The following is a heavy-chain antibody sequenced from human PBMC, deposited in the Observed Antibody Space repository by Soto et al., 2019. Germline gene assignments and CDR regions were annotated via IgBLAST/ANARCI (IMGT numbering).Heavy chain of an antibody. CDR2: IVVGSGNT. CDR1: GLTFTSSA. CDR3: AARGIAVAGAFDY. J-gene: IGHJ4*02. V-gene: IGHV1-58*01. Sequence: ASAKVSSQASGLTFTSSAVQWLRQARGQRLEWIGWIVVGSGNTNYAQKCQERVTITRDMSTSTAYMELSSLRSEDTAVYYCAARGIAVAGAFDYWGQGTLVIVSS. D-gene: IGHD6-19*01.